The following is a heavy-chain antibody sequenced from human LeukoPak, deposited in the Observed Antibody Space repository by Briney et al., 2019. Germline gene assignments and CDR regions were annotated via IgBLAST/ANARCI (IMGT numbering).Heavy chain of an antibody. V-gene: IGHV3-23*01. J-gene: IGHJ6*02. CDR1: GLTFSSYT. CDR3: AKAGDYDFWSGYYRDYYYYGMDV. Sequence: GGSLRLSCAASGLTFSSYTMNWVRQAPGKGLEWVSAISGSGGSTYYADSVKGRFTISRDNSKNTLYLQMNSLRAEDTAVYYCAKAGDYDFWSGYYRDYYYYGMDVWGQGTTVTVSS. CDR2: ISGSGGST. D-gene: IGHD3-3*01.